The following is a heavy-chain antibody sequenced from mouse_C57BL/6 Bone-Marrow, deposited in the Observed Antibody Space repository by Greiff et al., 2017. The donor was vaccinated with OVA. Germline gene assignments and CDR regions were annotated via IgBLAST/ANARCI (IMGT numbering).Heavy chain of an antibody. CDR1: GYTFTDYY. D-gene: IGHD2-1*01. CDR3: ARGGGNYGGFDY. J-gene: IGHJ2*01. V-gene: IGHV1-26*01. Sequence: VQLQQSGPELVKPGASVKISCKASGYTFTDYYMNWVKQSHGKSLEWIGDINPNNGGTSYNQKFKGKATLTVDKSSSTAYMELRSLTSEDSAVYYCARGGGNYGGFDYWGQGTTLTVSS. CDR2: INPNNGGT.